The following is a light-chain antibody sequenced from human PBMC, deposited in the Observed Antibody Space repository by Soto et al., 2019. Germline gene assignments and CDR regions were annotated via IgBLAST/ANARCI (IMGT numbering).Light chain of an antibody. CDR2: DVS. V-gene: IGLV2-14*03. Sequence: QSALTQPASVSGSPGQSIAISCTGTSSDVGNYNYVSWYQQHPGKAPKLMIYDVSNRPSGVSNRFSGSKSGNTASLTISGLQAEDEADYYCHSYTSSSTYVFGTGTKLTVL. J-gene: IGLJ1*01. CDR1: SSDVGNYNY. CDR3: HSYTSSSTYV.